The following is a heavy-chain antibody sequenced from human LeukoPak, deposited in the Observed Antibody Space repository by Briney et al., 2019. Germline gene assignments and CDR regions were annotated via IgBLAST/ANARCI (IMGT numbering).Heavy chain of an antibody. CDR3: ARARIAAAGYYFDY. CDR1: GGSFSGYY. D-gene: IGHD6-13*01. V-gene: IGHV4-34*01. CDR2: INHSGST. Sequence: SETLSLTCAVYGGSFSGYYWSWIRQPPGKGLEWIGEINHSGSTNYNPSLKSRVTISVDTSKNQLSLKLSSVTAADTAVYYCARARIAAAGYYFDYWGQGTLVTVSS. J-gene: IGHJ4*02.